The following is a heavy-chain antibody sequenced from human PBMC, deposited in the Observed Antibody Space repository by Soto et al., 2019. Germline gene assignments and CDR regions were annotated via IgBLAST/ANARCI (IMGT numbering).Heavy chain of an antibody. CDR2: ISYDGSNK. D-gene: IGHD3-22*01. CDR1: GFTFSSYG. J-gene: IGHJ4*02. Sequence: GGSLRLSCAASGFTFSSYGMHWVRQAPGKGLEWVAVISYDGSNKYYADSVKGRFTISRDNSKNTLYLQMNSLRAEDTAVYYCAKDLGGYYYDSSGYDYWGQGTLVTVSS. CDR3: AKDLGGYYYDSSGYDY. V-gene: IGHV3-30*18.